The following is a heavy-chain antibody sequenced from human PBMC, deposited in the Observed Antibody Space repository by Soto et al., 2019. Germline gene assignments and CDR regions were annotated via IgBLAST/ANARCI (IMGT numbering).Heavy chain of an antibody. D-gene: IGHD3-10*01. CDR2: IIPIFGTA. V-gene: IGHV1-69*01. Sequence: QLVQSGAEVKKPGSSVKVSCKASGGPFSTYAISWVRQAPGQGLEGMGGIIPIFGTANYAQRFLGRVTISADDSTSTAYMELRSLTSDDTAVYYCAKALTMASPNWFDPWGQGTQVTVSS. CDR1: GGPFSTYA. CDR3: AKALTMASPNWFDP. J-gene: IGHJ5*02.